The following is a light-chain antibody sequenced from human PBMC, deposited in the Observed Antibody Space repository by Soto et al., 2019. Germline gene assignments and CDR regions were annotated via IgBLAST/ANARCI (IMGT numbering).Light chain of an antibody. V-gene: IGKV1-27*01. CDR1: QDISNY. CDR3: QHYGRAPAPWT. J-gene: IGKJ1*01. CDR2: AAS. Sequence: DIQMTQSPSSLSASIGDRVTITCRTSQDISNYLAWYQQKPGKVPKLLIYAASSLRSGVPSRFTASAFGTDFTLTISSLQPEDVVTYYCQHYGRAPAPWTFGQGTKVDIK.